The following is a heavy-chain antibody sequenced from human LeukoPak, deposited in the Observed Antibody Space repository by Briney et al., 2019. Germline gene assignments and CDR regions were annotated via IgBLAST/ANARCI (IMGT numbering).Heavy chain of an antibody. V-gene: IGHV4-59*12. D-gene: IGHD6-13*01. Sequence: PSETLSLTCTVSGGSISSYYWSWIRQPPGKGLEWIGYIYYSGSTNYNPSLKSRVTISVDTSKNQFSLKLSSVTAADTAVYYCARGGHSSSWYKTYLVDYWGRGTLVTVSS. J-gene: IGHJ4*02. CDR1: GGSISSYY. CDR3: ARGGHSSSWYKTYLVDY. CDR2: IYYSGST.